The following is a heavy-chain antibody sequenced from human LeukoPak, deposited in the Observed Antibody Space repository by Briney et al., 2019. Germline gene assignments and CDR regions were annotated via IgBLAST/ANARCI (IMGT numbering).Heavy chain of an antibody. Sequence: GGSLRLSCAASGFTFSSYSMNWVRQAPGKGLEWVSAISGSGGSTYYADSVKGRFTISRDNSKNTLYLQMNSLRAEDTAVYYCAKDPYCSSTSCYNWFDPWGQGTLVTVSS. D-gene: IGHD2-2*01. CDR2: ISGSGGST. CDR3: AKDPYCSSTSCYNWFDP. CDR1: GFTFSSYS. V-gene: IGHV3-23*01. J-gene: IGHJ5*02.